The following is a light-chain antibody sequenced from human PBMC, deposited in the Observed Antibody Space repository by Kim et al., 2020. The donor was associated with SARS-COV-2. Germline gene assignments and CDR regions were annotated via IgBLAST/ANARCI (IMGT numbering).Light chain of an antibody. CDR3: QQYYSVPLT. V-gene: IGKV4-1*01. CDR2: GAA. CDR1: QTIVYSSNNKNC. Sequence: ATINCKSSQTIVYSSNNKNCLAWYQQKPGQPPKLLIDGAATRESGVPDRLSGSGSGTDFTLSITNLQAEDVAVYYCQQYYSVPLTFGGGTKVDIK. J-gene: IGKJ4*01.